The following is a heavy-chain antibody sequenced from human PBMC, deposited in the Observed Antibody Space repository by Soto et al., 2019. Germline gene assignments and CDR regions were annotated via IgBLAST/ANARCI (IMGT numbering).Heavy chain of an antibody. CDR2: ISYDGSNK. CDR1: GFTFSSYA. CDR3: ARDRLRYNWNDFPYYYYGTDV. J-gene: IGHJ6*02. D-gene: IGHD1-1*01. V-gene: IGHV3-30-3*01. Sequence: QVQLVESGGGVVQPGRSLRLSCAASGFTFSSYAMHWVRQAPGKGLEWVAVISYDGSNKYYADSVKGRFTISRDYSKNTLYLQMNSLRAEDTAVYYCARDRLRYNWNDFPYYYYGTDVWGQGTTVTVSS.